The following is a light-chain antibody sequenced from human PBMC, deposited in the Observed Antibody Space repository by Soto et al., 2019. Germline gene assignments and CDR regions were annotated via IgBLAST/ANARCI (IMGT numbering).Light chain of an antibody. CDR3: QQYGSSPLT. J-gene: IGKJ4*01. CDR1: QSVSSSY. Sequence: EIVLTQSPATLSLSPGERATLSCRASQSVSSSYLAWYQQTPGQAPRLLIYDASNRATGIPDRFSGSGAGTDFPLTISRLEPEDFAVYYCQQYGSSPLTFGGGTKVEIK. V-gene: IGKV3-20*01. CDR2: DAS.